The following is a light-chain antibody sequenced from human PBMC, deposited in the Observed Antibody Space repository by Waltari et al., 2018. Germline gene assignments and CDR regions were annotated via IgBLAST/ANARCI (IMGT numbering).Light chain of an antibody. CDR3: QQNNNTPWT. CDR2: GAS. J-gene: IGKJ1*01. Sequence: DIQMTQSPSSLSASVGDRVTITCRASQSISSHLNWYQQRPGKAPELLIYGASSLQSGVPSRFSGSGSGTDFTLTINTLQPEDFATYYCQQNNNTPWTFGQGTKVEIK. V-gene: IGKV1-39*01. CDR1: QSISSH.